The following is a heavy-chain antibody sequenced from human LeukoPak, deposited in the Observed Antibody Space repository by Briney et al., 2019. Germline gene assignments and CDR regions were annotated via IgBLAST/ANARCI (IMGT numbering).Heavy chain of an antibody. J-gene: IGHJ4*02. CDR1: GLTLSDYW. CDR2: INQDGSAK. D-gene: IGHD6-25*01. CDR3: ATSHHTSSGQNFDY. Sequence: PGGSLRLSCEASGLTLSDYWMSWVRQAPGKGLEWVANINQDGSAKYYVDSVKGRFTISRGNADSSLYLQMNALRADDTAMYYCATSHHTSSGQNFDYWGQGTLVSVSS. V-gene: IGHV3-7*01.